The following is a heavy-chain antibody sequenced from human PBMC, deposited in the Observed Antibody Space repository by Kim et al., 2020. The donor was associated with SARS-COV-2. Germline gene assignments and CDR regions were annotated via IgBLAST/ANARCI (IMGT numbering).Heavy chain of an antibody. Sequence: NYADYVKGRFTISRDNAKNTLYLQMHSLRVEDTAVYYCAGIRGSGTYSTYWGQGTLVTVSS. J-gene: IGHJ4*02. CDR3: AGIRGSGTYSTY. V-gene: IGHV3-74*01. D-gene: IGHD1-26*01.